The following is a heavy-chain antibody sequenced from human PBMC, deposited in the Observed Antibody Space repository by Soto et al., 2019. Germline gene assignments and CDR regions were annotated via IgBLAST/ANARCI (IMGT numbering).Heavy chain of an antibody. CDR1: GYTFTYCS. Sequence: SVKVSCKASGYTFTYCSLHWLQQAPGQGLERMRWITLYNGNTNYAKKFQGRVTITRDMSLRTAYIELSSLRSEDTAVYSCERAPPRYCSGGSCIFDYWGQGTLVTVSS. V-gene: IGHV1-45*02. J-gene: IGHJ4*02. D-gene: IGHD2-15*01. CDR3: ERAPPRYCSGGSCIFDY. CDR2: ITLYNGNT.